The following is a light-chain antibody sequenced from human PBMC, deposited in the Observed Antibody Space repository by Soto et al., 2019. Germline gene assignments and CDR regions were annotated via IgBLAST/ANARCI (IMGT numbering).Light chain of an antibody. Sequence: IQMTQSPSTLSASVGDRATITCRASQSISSWLAWYQQKPGKAPKLLIYDASSLESGVPSRFSGSGSGTEFTLTLSSTQPDDFATDYCQQYNSYPFGQGTKVDI. J-gene: IGKJ1*01. CDR3: QQYNSYP. V-gene: IGKV1-5*01. CDR2: DAS. CDR1: QSISSW.